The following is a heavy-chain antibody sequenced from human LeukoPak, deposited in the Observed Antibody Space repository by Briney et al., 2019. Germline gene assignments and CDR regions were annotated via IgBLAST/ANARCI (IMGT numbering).Heavy chain of an antibody. D-gene: IGHD6-13*01. V-gene: IGHV3-74*01. J-gene: IGHJ4*02. CDR2: INSDGSST. CDR1: GFTFSSYW. Sequence: GGSLRLSCAASGFTFSSYWMHWVRQAPGKGLVWVSRINSDGSSTSYADSVKGRFTISRDNAKNTLYLQMNSLRAEDTAVYYCARVLSWGAAAGIFDYWGQGTLVTASS. CDR3: ARVLSWGAAAGIFDY.